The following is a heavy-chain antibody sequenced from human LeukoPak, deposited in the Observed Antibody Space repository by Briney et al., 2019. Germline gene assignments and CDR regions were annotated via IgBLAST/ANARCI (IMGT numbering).Heavy chain of an antibody. D-gene: IGHD1-26*01. V-gene: IGHV4-34*01. CDR3: ASSVGSTDY. CDR2: INHRGST. J-gene: IGHJ4*02. Sequence: PSETLSLTCAVYGESLSKYYWTWIRQSPGKGLEWIGEINHRGSTNLNPSLKSRVTLSVDTSKHQFSLKLTSVTAADAAVYYCASSVGSTDYWGQGALVTVSS. CDR1: GESLSKYY.